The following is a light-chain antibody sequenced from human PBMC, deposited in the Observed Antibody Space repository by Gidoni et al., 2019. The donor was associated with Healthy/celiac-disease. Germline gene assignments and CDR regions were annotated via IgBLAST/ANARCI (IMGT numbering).Light chain of an antibody. CDR1: QSVSSN. CDR3: QQYNNWPPST. V-gene: IGKV3-15*01. Sequence: EIVMTQSPATLSVSPGARATLSCRASQSVSSNLYWYQQKPGQAPRLLIYGASTRATGIPARFSGSGSGTEFTLTISSLQSEDFAVYYCQQYNNWPPSTFGQGTKLEIK. CDR2: GAS. J-gene: IGKJ2*01.